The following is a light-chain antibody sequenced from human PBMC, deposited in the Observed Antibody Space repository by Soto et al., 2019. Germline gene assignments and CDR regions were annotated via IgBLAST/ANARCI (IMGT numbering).Light chain of an antibody. J-gene: IGKJ2*01. V-gene: IGKV3-20*01. Sequence: EIVLTQSPGTRSLSPGERATLSCRARQSVSSRYLAWYQQKPGQAPSLLIYGASSRATGIPDRFSGSGSGTDFNLTISRLEPDDFAVYYCQQYGSSPPYTVGQGTKLEIK. CDR2: GAS. CDR3: QQYGSSPPYT. CDR1: QSVSSRY.